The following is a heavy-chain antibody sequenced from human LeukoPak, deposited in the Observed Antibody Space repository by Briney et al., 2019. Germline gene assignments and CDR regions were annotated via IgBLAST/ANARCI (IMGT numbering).Heavy chain of an antibody. V-gene: IGHV1-46*01. D-gene: IGHD2/OR15-2a*01. CDR2: INPSGGST. Sequence: ASVKVSCKASGYTFTSYYMNWVRQAPGQGLEWMGIINPSGGSTTYAQKFKGRVTMTRDTSTSTVYMELSSLRSEDTAVFYCARASNSGRRFDYWGQGTLVTVSS. J-gene: IGHJ4*02. CDR3: ARASNSGRRFDY. CDR1: GYTFTSYY.